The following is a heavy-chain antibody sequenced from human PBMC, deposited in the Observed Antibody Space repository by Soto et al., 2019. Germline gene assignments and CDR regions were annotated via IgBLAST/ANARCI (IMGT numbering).Heavy chain of an antibody. CDR1: SGSFSGYY. Sequence: QVQLQQWGAGLLKPSETLSLTCAVYSGSFSGYYWSWSRQPPGKGLEWIGELYQGLSIIYNASLESRVTISGDASKNQFSQNLGSVIAEDPADYYCAKPGCHYFDYWGQGTLVTVSS. CDR2: LYQGLSI. CDR3: AKPGCHYFDY. D-gene: IGHD2-8*01. V-gene: IGHV4-34*01. J-gene: IGHJ4*02.